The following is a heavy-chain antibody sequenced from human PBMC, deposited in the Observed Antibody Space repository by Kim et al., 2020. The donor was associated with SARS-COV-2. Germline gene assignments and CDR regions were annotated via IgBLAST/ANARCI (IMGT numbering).Heavy chain of an antibody. J-gene: IGHJ4*02. Sequence: DSVKGRFTISGDNAKNSLYLQMNSLRAEDTAVYYCATRSHYSSSWSLSIFRGQGTLVTVSS. D-gene: IGHD6-13*01. V-gene: IGHV3-21*01. CDR3: ATRSHYSSSWSLSIF.